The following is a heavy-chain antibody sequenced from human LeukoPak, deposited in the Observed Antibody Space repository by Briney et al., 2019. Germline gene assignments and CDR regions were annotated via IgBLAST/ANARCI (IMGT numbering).Heavy chain of an antibody. D-gene: IGHD2-15*01. Sequence: SETLSLTCAVYGGSFSGYYWSWIRQPPGKGLEWIGEINHSGSTNYNPSLKSRVTISVDTSKNQFSLNLSSVTAADTAVYYCARGGEYCGGGSCYYYYGMDVWGQGTTVTLSS. CDR1: GGSFSGYY. J-gene: IGHJ6*02. CDR3: ARGGEYCGGGSCYYYYGMDV. CDR2: INHSGST. V-gene: IGHV4-34*01.